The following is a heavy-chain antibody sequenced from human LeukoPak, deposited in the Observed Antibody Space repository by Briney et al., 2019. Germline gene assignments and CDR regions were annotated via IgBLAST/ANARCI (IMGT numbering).Heavy chain of an antibody. CDR1: GGSITSGSYS. CDR3: AREDRYCSGGSCYS. V-gene: IGHV4-61*02. Sequence: SETLSLTCTVSGGSITSGSYSWSWIRQPAGKGLEWIGRIYTSGSTNYNPSLKSRVIISVDTSKNQFSLELSSVTAADTAVYYCAREDRYCSGGSCYSWGQGTLVTVSS. D-gene: IGHD2-15*01. CDR2: IYTSGST. J-gene: IGHJ4*02.